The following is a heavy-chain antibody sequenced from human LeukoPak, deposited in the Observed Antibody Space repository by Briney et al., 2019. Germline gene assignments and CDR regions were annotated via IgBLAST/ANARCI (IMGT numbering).Heavy chain of an antibody. CDR2: IYPGDSDT. Sequence: GESLKISCKGSGYSFTSYWIGWVRQMPGKGLEWMGIIYPGDSDTRYSPSFQGQVTISADKSISTAYLQWSSLKASDTAMYYCARIGLTGYSSGWPGDYWGQGTLVTVSS. J-gene: IGHJ4*02. CDR3: ARIGLTGYSSGWPGDY. D-gene: IGHD6-19*01. CDR1: GYSFTSYW. V-gene: IGHV5-51*01.